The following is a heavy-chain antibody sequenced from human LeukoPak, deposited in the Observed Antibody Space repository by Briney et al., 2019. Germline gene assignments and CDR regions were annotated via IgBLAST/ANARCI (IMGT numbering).Heavy chain of an antibody. V-gene: IGHV1-69*05. CDR1: GGTFSSYA. Sequence: SVKVSCKASGGTFSSYAISWVRQAPGQGLEWMGGIIPIFGTANYAQKFQGRVTITTDESTSTAYMEMSSLRSEDTAVYYCASITIFGVGPRSYWYFDLWGRGTLVTVSS. CDR3: ASITIFGVGPRSYWYFDL. J-gene: IGHJ2*01. D-gene: IGHD3-3*01. CDR2: IIPIFGTA.